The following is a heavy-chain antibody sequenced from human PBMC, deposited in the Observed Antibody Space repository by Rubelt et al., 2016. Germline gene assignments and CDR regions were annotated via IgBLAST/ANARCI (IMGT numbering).Heavy chain of an antibody. J-gene: IGHJ4*02. CDR1: GYTFTGYY. V-gene: IGHV1-2*02. CDR3: ARFAIGGHSSGYLFDY. CDR2: INPNSGGT. D-gene: IGHD3-22*01. Sequence: QVQLVQSGAEVKKPGASVKVSCKASGYTFTGYYMHWVRQAPGQGLEWMGWINPNSGGTNYAQKFQGRVTMTGETSISTAYMGLSRLRSDDTAVYYCARFAIGGHSSGYLFDYWGQGTLVTVSS.